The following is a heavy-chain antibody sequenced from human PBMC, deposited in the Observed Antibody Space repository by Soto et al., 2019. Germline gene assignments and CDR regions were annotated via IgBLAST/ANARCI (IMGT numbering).Heavy chain of an antibody. D-gene: IGHD2-2*01. CDR1: GSTFSSYA. V-gene: IGHV3-30-3*01. CDR2: ISYDGSNK. Sequence: GGSLRLSCAASGSTFSSYAMHWVRQAPGKGLEWVAVISYDGSNKYYEDSVKGRFTISRDNSKNTLYLQMNSLRAEDTAVYYCARGPSSLTRFDYWGQGTLVTVSS. CDR3: ARGPSSLTRFDY. J-gene: IGHJ4*02.